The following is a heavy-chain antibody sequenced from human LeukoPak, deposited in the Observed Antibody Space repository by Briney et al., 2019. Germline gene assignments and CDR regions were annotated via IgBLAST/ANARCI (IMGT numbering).Heavy chain of an antibody. V-gene: IGHV3-33*01. CDR3: ARGSTRIAVAVV. D-gene: IGHD6-19*01. Sequence: GGSLRLSCAASGFTFSCYGMHWVRQAPGKGLEWVAVIWYDGSNKYYADSVKGRFTISRDNSKNTLYLQMNSLRAEDTAVYYCARGSTRIAVAVVWGQGTLVTVSS. CDR2: IWYDGSNK. CDR1: GFTFSCYG. J-gene: IGHJ4*02.